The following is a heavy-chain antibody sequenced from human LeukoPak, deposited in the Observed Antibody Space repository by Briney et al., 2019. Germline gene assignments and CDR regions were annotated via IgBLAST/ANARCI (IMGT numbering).Heavy chain of an antibody. CDR3: VSGTIFGVTITDC. CDR2: IYTGGSA. J-gene: IGHJ4*02. D-gene: IGHD3-3*01. Sequence: GSLRLFCAASGFNVSTIHVSWVRQAPGKGLEWVSIIYTGGSAQYAESVKGRFTTSRDSSRNTVYLQMNSLRAEDTAVYYCVSGTIFGVTITDCWGQGTLVTVSS. V-gene: IGHV3-53*01. CDR1: GFNVSTIH.